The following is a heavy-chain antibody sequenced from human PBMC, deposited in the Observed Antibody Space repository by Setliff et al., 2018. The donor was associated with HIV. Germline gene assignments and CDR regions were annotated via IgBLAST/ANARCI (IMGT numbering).Heavy chain of an antibody. CDR3: ITDGGLN. J-gene: IGHJ3*01. Sequence: GSLRLSCAASGFPFTSFSINWVRQAPGKGLEWVSRIYDSGDIWYADSVRGRFTISRDNTKTSIYLQMDSLRVEDTAVYYCITDGGLNWGQGTMVTISS. CDR1: GFPFTSFS. D-gene: IGHD3-10*01. V-gene: IGHV3-21*04. CDR2: IYDSGDI.